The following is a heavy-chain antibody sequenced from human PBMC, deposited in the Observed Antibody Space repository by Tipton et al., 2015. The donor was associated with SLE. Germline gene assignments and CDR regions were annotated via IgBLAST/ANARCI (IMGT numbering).Heavy chain of an antibody. D-gene: IGHD3-16*01. V-gene: IGHV3-23*01. CDR2: ITVSGSNT. Sequence: SLRLSCAASGFTFSSYAMSWVRKAPGKGLEWVSAITVSGSNTYNADSVKGRFSISRDNTKNTLYLQMNSLRAEDTAVYYCARDHNWAFDYWGQGTLVTVSS. CDR1: GFTFSSYA. J-gene: IGHJ4*02. CDR3: ARDHNWAFDY.